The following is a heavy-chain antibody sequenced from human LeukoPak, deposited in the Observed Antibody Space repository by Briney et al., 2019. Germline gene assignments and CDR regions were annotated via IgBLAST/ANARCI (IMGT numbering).Heavy chain of an antibody. Sequence: ASVKVSCKASGYTFSSYDINWVRQATGQGLEWMGWMNPNSGNTGYAQKFQGRVTVTSNTSISTAYMELSSLRSEDTAVYYCARGVQLPAVYSYYGMDVWGQGNTVTASS. V-gene: IGHV1-8*01. D-gene: IGHD6-6*01. J-gene: IGHJ6*02. CDR3: ARGVQLPAVYSYYGMDV. CDR1: GYTFSSYD. CDR2: MNPNSGNT.